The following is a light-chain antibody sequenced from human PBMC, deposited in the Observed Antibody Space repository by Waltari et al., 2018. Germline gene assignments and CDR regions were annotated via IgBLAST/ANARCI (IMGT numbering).Light chain of an antibody. CDR1: RSISKY. Sequence: SAGARRSISKYLAWYQQTPGQAPTLLIFDASSRATGIPDRFSGSGSGTDFSLTISRLEPEDVAVYYCQKYGTLPATFGQGTKVEIK. CDR2: DAS. V-gene: IGKV3-20*01. CDR3: QKYGTLPAT. J-gene: IGKJ1*01.